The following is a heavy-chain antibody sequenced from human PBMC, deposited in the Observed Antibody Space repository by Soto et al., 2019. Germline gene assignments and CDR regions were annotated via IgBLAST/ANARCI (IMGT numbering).Heavy chain of an antibody. CDR1: GDSVSSNSAG. CDR2: TYYRSKWYY. CDR3: SRGEQYSGRSFEY. J-gene: IGHJ4*01. Sequence: QVQLQQSGPGLVKPSQTLSLTCAITGDSVSSNSAGWSWVRQSPSRGLEWPGRTYYRSKWYYEYAVSVRGRITINPDTSKNQYSLQLNSVSPEDTAVYFCSRGEQYSGRSFEYWGQGIQVTVSS. D-gene: IGHD1-26*01. V-gene: IGHV6-1*01.